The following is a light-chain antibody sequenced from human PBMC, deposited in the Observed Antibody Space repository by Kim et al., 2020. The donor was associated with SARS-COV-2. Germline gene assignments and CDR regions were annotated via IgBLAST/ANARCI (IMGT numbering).Light chain of an antibody. J-gene: IGKJ4*01. Sequence: DIVLTQSPGTLSLSPGERATLSCRASQSVDSDFFGWYQQRPGQAPRLLIYATSTRATDIPDRFSASGSGADFTLTISRLEPEDFAVYYCQQYGRSPLTFGGGTKLEI. V-gene: IGKV3-20*01. CDR3: QQYGRSPLT. CDR1: QSVDSDF. CDR2: ATS.